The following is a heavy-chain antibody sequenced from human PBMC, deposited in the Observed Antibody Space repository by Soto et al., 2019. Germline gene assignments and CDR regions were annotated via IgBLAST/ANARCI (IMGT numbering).Heavy chain of an antibody. J-gene: IGHJ4*02. V-gene: IGHV1-69*01. D-gene: IGHD6-13*01. CDR2: IIPIFGTA. Sequence: QVQLVQSGAEVKKPGSSVKVSCKASGGTFSSYAISWVRQAPGQGLEWMGGIIPIFGTANYEQKFQGRVTITADESTSTAYMELSSRRSEDTAVYYCARDRPYSSSWPSSYYFDYWGQGTLVTVSS. CDR1: GGTFSSYA. CDR3: ARDRPYSSSWPSSYYFDY.